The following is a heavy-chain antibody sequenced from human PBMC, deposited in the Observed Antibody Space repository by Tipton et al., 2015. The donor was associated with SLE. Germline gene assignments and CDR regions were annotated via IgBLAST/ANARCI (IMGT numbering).Heavy chain of an antibody. J-gene: IGHJ4*02. CDR1: GYIFSRYA. D-gene: IGHD1-26*01. CDR3: ARERYGSFDS. Sequence: QSGAEVKKPGASVKVSCRASGYIFSRYAIHWVRQDPGQRLEWMGWINAGTGITEFSRKFQGRVTITRDTYANSVYMELNNLRSEDTAVYYCARERYGSFDSWGQGTPVTVSS. CDR2: INAGTGIT. V-gene: IGHV1-3*01.